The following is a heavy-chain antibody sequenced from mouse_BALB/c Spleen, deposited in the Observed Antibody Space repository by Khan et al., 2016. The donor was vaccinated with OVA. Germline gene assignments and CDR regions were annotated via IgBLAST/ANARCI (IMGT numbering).Heavy chain of an antibody. V-gene: IGHV3-2*02. J-gene: IGHJ2*01. CDR1: GYSITTDYA. Sequence: EVQLQQSGPGLVKPSQSLSLTCTVTGYSITTDYAWNWIRQFPGKQLEWMGFISYSGNTKYNPSLKSRISIPRDTSKNPFFLQLKSVTTEDTARYYGARVYGGDFDYWGQGTTLTVSS. D-gene: IGHD1-1*01. CDR2: ISYSGNT. CDR3: ARVYGGDFDY.